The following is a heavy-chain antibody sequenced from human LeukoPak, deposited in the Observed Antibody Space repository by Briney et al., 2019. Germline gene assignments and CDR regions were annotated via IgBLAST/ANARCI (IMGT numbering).Heavy chain of an antibody. V-gene: IGHV1-46*01. Sequence: ASVKVSCKASGYTFTSYYKHWVRHPPAQGLEWMGIINPSGGSTSYAQKFQGRVTMTRDTSTSTVYMELSSLRSEGTAVYYFAGEGGRFDPWGQGTLVTVSS. CDR2: INPSGGST. D-gene: IGHD1-26*01. CDR3: AGEGGRFDP. J-gene: IGHJ5*02. CDR1: GYTFTSYY.